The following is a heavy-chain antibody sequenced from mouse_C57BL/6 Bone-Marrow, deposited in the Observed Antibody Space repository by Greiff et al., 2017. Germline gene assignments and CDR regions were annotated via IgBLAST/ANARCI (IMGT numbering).Heavy chain of an antibody. CDR1: GYTFTSYW. CDR3: AICGYSDSSLYFDD. J-gene: IGHJ2*01. Sequence: QVQLQQPGAELVKPGASVKVSCKASGYTFTSYWMHWVKQRPGQGLEWIGRIHPSDSDTNYNQKFKGKATLTVDKSSSTAYMQLSSLTSDDSAVYYGAICGYSDSSLYFDDWGQGTTLTVS. V-gene: IGHV1-74*01. CDR2: IHPSDSDT. D-gene: IGHD1-1*01.